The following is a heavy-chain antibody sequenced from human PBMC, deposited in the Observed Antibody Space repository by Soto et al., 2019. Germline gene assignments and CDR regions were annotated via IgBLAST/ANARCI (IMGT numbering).Heavy chain of an antibody. J-gene: IGHJ6*02. Sequence: ASVKVSFKASGYTFNRYYMHWVRQAPGPGLQWMGWISPNTGTARYAQQFKGRVTMTRDTSVSTVYMELSGLTSDDTAVYYCARASQMVINPSYYAIDVWGQGTSVTVSS. CDR1: GYTFNRYY. CDR2: ISPNTGTA. V-gene: IGHV1-2*02. D-gene: IGHD3-22*01. CDR3: ARASQMVINPSYYAIDV.